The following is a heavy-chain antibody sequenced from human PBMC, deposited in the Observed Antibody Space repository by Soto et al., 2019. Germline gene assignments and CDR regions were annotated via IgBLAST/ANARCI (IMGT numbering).Heavy chain of an antibody. CDR3: ARDGHGMDV. CDR2: IFFTGSA. CDR1: GGSVSTGSYD. J-gene: IGHJ6*02. V-gene: IGHV4-61*01. Sequence: SETPSLTCTVSGGSVSTGSYDWSWIRQPPGKGLEWIGKIFFTGSAHYNPSLRNRVTMSVDTSKDQFSLTLTSVTAADTAVYYCARDGHGMDVWGQGTTVTVSS.